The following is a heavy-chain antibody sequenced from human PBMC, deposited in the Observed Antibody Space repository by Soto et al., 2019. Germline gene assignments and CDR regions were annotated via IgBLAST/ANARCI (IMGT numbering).Heavy chain of an antibody. CDR1: GFTFDDYG. CDR3: ARGRTTVITNDAFDI. CDR2: INWRGGGT. V-gene: IGHV3-20*04. Sequence: SGGSLRLSCAASGFTFDDYGMGWVRQAPGKGLEWVSGINWRGGGTAYADSVKGRFTISRDNAKNFLYLHMSSLRGEDAALYYCARGRTTVITNDAFDIWGQGTMVTVSS. D-gene: IGHD4-17*01. J-gene: IGHJ3*02.